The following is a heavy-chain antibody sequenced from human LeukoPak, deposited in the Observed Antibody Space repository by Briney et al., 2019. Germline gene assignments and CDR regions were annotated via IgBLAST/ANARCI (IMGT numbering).Heavy chain of an antibody. CDR1: GGSISSSSYY. CDR3: AVSEIVADAFDI. D-gene: IGHD2/OR15-2a*01. CDR2: IYYSGST. J-gene: IGHJ3*02. V-gene: IGHV4-39*07. Sequence: PSETLSLTCTVSGGSISSSSYYWGWIRQPPGKGLEWIGSIYYSGSTYYNPSLKSRVTISVDTSKNQFSLKLSSVTAADTAVYYCAVSEIVADAFDIWGQGTMVTVSS.